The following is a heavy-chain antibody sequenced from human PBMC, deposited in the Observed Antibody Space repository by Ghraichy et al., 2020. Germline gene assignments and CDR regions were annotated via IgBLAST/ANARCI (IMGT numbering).Heavy chain of an antibody. D-gene: IGHD2-8*01. CDR3: AGKTPGHKYALDY. V-gene: IGHV1-3*04. Sequence: ASVKVSCKIGRAPVSTPVTLLVLVSRLLLVKWMGWINTAKGDTGYSQKFQGRVTITRDTSASTAYMELNNLKSEDAAVYYCAGKTPGHKYALDYWGQGTLV. J-gene: IGHJ4*02. CDR1: RAPVSTPV. CDR2: INTAKGDT.